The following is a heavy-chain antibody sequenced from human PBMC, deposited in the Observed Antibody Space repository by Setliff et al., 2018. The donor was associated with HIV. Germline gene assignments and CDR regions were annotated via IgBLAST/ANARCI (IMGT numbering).Heavy chain of an antibody. J-gene: IGHJ3*02. Sequence: EASVKVSCKPSGYSFTNHYMHWVRQAPGQGLEWMGVINPTGGSTGNTQKFQGRVAMTRDTSTSTVYMELSSLRSEDTAVYYCASAGAWQRNALDIWGQGTMVTVSS. D-gene: IGHD6-25*01. CDR3: ASAGAWQRNALDI. V-gene: IGHV1-46*01. CDR2: INPTGGST. CDR1: GYSFTNHY.